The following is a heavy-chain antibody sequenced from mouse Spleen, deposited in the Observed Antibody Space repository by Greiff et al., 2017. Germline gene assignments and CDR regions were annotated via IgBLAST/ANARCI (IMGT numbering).Heavy chain of an antibody. CDR2: IYPGDGDT. CDR3: ARSYDSYY. D-gene: IGHD2-4*01. CDR1: GYAFSSSW. V-gene: IGHV1-82*01. J-gene: IGHJ2*01. Sequence: QVQLQQSGPELVKPGASVKISCKASGYAFSSSWMNWVKQRPGKGLEWIGRIYPGDGDTNYNGKFKGKATLTADKSSSTAYMQLSSLTSEDSAVYFCARSYDSYYWGQGTTLTVSS.